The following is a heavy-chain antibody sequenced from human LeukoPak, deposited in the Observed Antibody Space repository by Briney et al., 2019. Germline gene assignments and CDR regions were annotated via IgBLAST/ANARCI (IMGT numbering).Heavy chain of an antibody. Sequence: GGSLRLSCAASGFTFSSYSMNWVRQAPGKGLEWVSSISSSSSYIYCADSVKGRFTISRDNAKNSLYLQMNSLRAEDTAVYYCARIARFGEDYWGQGTLVTVSS. J-gene: IGHJ4*02. CDR1: GFTFSSYS. CDR2: ISSSSSYI. V-gene: IGHV3-21*01. CDR3: ARIARFGEDY. D-gene: IGHD3-10*01.